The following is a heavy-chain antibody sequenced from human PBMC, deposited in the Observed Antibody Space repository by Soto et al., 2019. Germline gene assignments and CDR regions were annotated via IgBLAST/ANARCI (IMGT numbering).Heavy chain of an antibody. J-gene: IGHJ4*02. CDR1: GYTFSDYW. Sequence: EESLKISCNTSGYTFSDYWIAWVRQMPWKGLEWMGIIYPGDSDTRYSPSFPGQVTISADKSISIAYLQWSSLKASDSAIYYCARAPPGRDGYNRFDFWGQGTLVTVSS. CDR2: IYPGDSDT. D-gene: IGHD5-12*01. V-gene: IGHV5-51*01. CDR3: ARAPPGRDGYNRFDF.